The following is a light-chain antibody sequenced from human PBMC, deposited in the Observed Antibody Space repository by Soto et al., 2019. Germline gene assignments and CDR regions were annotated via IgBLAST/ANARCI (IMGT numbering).Light chain of an antibody. CDR1: QGSRK. Sequence: DIQMTQSPFSLSASVVDRVTITCRASQGSRKLGWFQQKPGEAPKSLISARSNLESGVTSRFSGSGHGTEFTLTISSLQPEDVATYFCLQHNTYPYTFGQGTKLAIK. CDR3: LQHNTYPYT. CDR2: ARS. V-gene: IGKV1-17*01. J-gene: IGKJ2*01.